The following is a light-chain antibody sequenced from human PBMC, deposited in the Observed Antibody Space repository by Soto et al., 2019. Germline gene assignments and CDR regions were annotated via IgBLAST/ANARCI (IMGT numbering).Light chain of an antibody. Sequence: SQCTLSLSPGELASLSFHASQSLSSSYLAWYQQKPGQAPRLLIYGTSIRATGIPDRFSGSGSGTDFTLTITRLEPEDFAVYYCQRFGTSPPWTFGQGTKVDI. V-gene: IGKV3-20*01. CDR2: GTS. J-gene: IGKJ1*01. CDR1: QSLSSSY. CDR3: QRFGTSPPWT.